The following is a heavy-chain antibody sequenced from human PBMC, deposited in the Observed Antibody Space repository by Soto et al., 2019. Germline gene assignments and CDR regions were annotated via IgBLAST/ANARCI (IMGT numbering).Heavy chain of an antibody. V-gene: IGHV4-59*08. J-gene: IGHJ4*02. CDR3: ATMGSPVTGLYYFDY. CDR2: IYYSGST. Sequence: SETLSVTCIVSGGSISNYYWSWIRQPPGKGLEWIGYIYYSGSTNYNPSLTSRVTISVDTSKNQFSLKLSSVTAADTAVYYCATMGSPVTGLYYFDYWGQGTLVTVSS. D-gene: IGHD4-17*01. CDR1: GGSISNYY.